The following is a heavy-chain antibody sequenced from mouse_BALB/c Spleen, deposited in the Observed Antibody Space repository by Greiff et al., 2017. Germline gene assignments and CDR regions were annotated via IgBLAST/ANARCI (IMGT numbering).Heavy chain of an antibody. J-gene: IGHJ3*01. V-gene: IGHV2-6-7*01. Sequence: QVQLKESGPGLVAPSQSLSITCTVSGFSLTGYGVNWVRQPPGKGLEWMGMIWGDGSTDYNSALKSRLSISKDNSKSQVFLKMNSLQTDDTARYCCARESRNYGWFAYWGEGTLVTVSA. CDR2: IWGDGST. D-gene: IGHD1-1*01. CDR3: ARESRNYGWFAY. CDR1: GFSLTGYG.